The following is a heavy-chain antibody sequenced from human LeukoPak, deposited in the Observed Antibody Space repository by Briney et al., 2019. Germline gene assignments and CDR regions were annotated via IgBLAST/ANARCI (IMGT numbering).Heavy chain of an antibody. Sequence: QPGGSLRLSCAASGFSFRDYDMHWVRQTPGKGLEWVSAIDTVGRTYSSDSVQGRFSISRENPKNSLYLQMNSLRAGDTAVYYCARGSSYGIYYFDAWGQGTLVTVSS. D-gene: IGHD5-18*01. CDR3: ARGSSYGIYYFDA. V-gene: IGHV3-13*01. CDR1: GFSFRDYD. J-gene: IGHJ4*02. CDR2: IDTVGRT.